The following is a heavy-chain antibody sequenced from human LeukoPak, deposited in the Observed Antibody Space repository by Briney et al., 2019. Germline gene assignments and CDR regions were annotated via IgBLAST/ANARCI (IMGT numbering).Heavy chain of an antibody. J-gene: IGHJ3*02. V-gene: IGHV4-39*01. Sequence: PSETLSLTCTVSGGSISSSSSHWGWIRQPSGKGLEWIGSIYYSGSTYYNPSLKSRVTISVDTSKNQFSLKLSSVTAADTAVYYCARWGRSSLRRAFDIWGQGTMVTVSS. CDR1: GGSISSSSSH. CDR3: ARWGRSSLRRAFDI. D-gene: IGHD1-26*01. CDR2: IYYSGST.